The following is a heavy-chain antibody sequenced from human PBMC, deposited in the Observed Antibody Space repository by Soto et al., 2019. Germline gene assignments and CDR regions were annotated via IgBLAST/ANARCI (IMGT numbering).Heavy chain of an antibody. V-gene: IGHV4-34*01. J-gene: IGHJ5*02. D-gene: IGHD2-2*01. CDR3: ARGGTRNQKDIVVVPDAWDFDP. CDR2: INHSGST. CDR1: GGSFSGYY. Sequence: QVQLQQWGAGLLKPSETLSLTCAVYGGSFSGYYWSWIRQPPGKGLEWIGEINHSGSTNYNPSLKSRVTISVDTSKNQFSLKLSSVTAADTAVYYCARGGTRNQKDIVVVPDAWDFDPWGQGTLVTVSS.